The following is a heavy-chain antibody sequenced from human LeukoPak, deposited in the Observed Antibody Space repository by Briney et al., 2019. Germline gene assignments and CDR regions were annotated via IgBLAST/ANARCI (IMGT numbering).Heavy chain of an antibody. Sequence: GGSLRLSCAASGFTFSSYGMHWVRQAPGKGLEWVAFIRYDGSNKYYADSVKGRFTISRDNSKNTLYLQMNSLRAEDTAVYYCARDRGSVYRSDYFDYWGQGTLVTVSS. V-gene: IGHV3-30*02. D-gene: IGHD3-16*02. CDR1: GFTFSSYG. CDR2: IRYDGSNK. J-gene: IGHJ4*02. CDR3: ARDRGSVYRSDYFDY.